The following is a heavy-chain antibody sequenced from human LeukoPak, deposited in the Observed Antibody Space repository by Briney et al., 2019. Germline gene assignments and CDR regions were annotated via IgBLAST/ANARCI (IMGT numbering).Heavy chain of an antibody. Sequence: SKTLSLTCTVSGGSISSYYWSWIRQPPGKGLEWIGYIYYSGSTNYNPSLKSRVTISVDTSKNQFSLKLSSVTAADTAVYYCARRHWNYGNDYWGQGTLVTVSS. D-gene: IGHD1-7*01. CDR2: IYYSGST. CDR3: ARRHWNYGNDY. CDR1: GGSISSYY. J-gene: IGHJ4*02. V-gene: IGHV4-59*01.